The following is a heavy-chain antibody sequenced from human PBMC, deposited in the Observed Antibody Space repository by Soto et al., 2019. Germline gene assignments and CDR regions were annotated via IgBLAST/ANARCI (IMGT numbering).Heavy chain of an antibody. CDR1: GYTFINYH. D-gene: IGHD5-12*01. J-gene: IGHJ4*02. CDR2: INTYNGMT. V-gene: IGHV1-18*01. Sequence: QVQLVQSGGEVKKPGASVTVSCKASGYTFINYHITWVRQAPGQGLERMAWINTYNGMTYYAQRFQGRVTMTRDTSTSTAYMELRNLGSHDTAVYFCAKSPRGEMATDWGQGTLVTVSS. CDR3: AKSPRGEMATD.